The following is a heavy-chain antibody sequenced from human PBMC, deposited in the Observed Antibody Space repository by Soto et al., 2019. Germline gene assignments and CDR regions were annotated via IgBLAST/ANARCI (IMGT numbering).Heavy chain of an antibody. V-gene: IGHV4-39*01. CDR3: ARFVVPATLHPDFDY. J-gene: IGHJ4*02. CDR1: GGSISSSNYY. Sequence: QLQLQESGPRLVRTSETLSLTCTVSGGSISSSNYYWGWVRQPPGKGLDWIGNIYYSGTTYYNPSLKSRVTISVDTSKNQFFLKLKSVTAADTAVYYCARFVVPATLHPDFDYWGQGTLVTVSS. CDR2: IYYSGTT. D-gene: IGHD2-15*01.